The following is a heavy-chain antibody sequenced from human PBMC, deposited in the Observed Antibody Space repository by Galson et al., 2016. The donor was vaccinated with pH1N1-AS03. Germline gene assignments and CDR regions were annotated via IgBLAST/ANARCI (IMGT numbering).Heavy chain of an antibody. Sequence: QSGAEVKKPGESLKISCKTSGYIFTSYWVAWVRHMPGKGLEWMGIIYPGDSDTRYSPSFQGQVTISADRSINTAYLQWSSLMASDTAIYYCARQVRDGYNDYFDYWGPGTLVTVSS. CDR3: ARQVRDGYNDYFDY. J-gene: IGHJ4*01. CDR1: GYIFTSYW. CDR2: IYPGDSDT. D-gene: IGHD5-24*01. V-gene: IGHV5-51*01.